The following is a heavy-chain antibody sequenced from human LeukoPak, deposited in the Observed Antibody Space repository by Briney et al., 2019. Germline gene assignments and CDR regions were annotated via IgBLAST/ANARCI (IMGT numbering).Heavy chain of an antibody. D-gene: IGHD1-26*01. CDR1: GGSFSGYY. CDR3: ARRVKGATGSPYGY. CDR2: INHSGST. V-gene: IGHV4-34*01. J-gene: IGHJ4*02. Sequence: PSETLSLTCAVYGGSFSGYYWSWIRQPPGKGLEWIGEINHSGSTNYNPSLKSRVTISVDTSKNQFSLKLSSVTAADTAVYYCARRVKGATGSPYGYWSQGTLVTVSS.